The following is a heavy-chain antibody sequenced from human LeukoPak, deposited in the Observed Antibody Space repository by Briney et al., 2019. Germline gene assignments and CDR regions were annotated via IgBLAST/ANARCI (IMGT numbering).Heavy chain of an antibody. Sequence: TSETLSLTCTVSGGSISSGDYYWSWIRQPPGKGLEWIGYIYYSGSTYYNPSLKSRVTISVDTSKNQFSLKLSSVTAADTAVYYCARDGFGGNSWYFDLWGRGTLVTVSS. D-gene: IGHD4-23*01. CDR1: GGSISSGDYY. J-gene: IGHJ2*01. V-gene: IGHV4-30-4*01. CDR3: ARDGFGGNSWYFDL. CDR2: IYYSGST.